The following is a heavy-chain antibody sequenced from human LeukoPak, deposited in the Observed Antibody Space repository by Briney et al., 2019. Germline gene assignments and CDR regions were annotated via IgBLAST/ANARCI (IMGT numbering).Heavy chain of an antibody. Sequence: SETLSLTCTVSGGSISSSSYYWGWIRQPPGKGLEWIGTIYYSGSTYYNPSLKSRVTISVDTSRNQFSLKLSSVTAADTAVYYCARVVPMYSSDWYDDYWGQGTLVTVSS. D-gene: IGHD6-19*01. CDR2: IYYSGST. J-gene: IGHJ4*02. CDR3: ARVVPMYSSDWYDDY. CDR1: GGSISSSSYY. V-gene: IGHV4-39*01.